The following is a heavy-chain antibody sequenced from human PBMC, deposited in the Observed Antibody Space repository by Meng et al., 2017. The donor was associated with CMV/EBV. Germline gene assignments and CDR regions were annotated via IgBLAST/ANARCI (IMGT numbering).Heavy chain of an antibody. CDR3: ARGGGYCSGGSCYSYNWFDP. CDR2: IYYSGST. D-gene: IGHD2-15*01. V-gene: IGHV4-30-4*08. Sequence: QVQLQESGPGLVKPSQTLSLTCTVSGGSISSGDYYWSWIRQPPGKGLEWIGYIYYSGSTYYNPSLKSRVTISVDTSKNQFSLKLSSVTAADTAVYYCARGGGYCSGGSCYSYNWFDPWGQGTLVTSPQ. J-gene: IGHJ5*02. CDR1: GGSISSGDYY.